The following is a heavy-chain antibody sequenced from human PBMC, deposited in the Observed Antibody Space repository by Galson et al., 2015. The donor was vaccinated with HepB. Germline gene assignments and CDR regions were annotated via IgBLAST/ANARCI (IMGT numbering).Heavy chain of an antibody. V-gene: IGHV1-69*13. CDR1: GGTFSTYA. J-gene: IGHJ3*02. D-gene: IGHD2-2*01. CDR2: IIPIFGTA. CDR3: ARASLPYQLLGTFDI. Sequence: SVKVSCKASGGTFSTYAITWVRQAPGQGLEWMGGIIPIFGTANYAQKFQDRVTFTADESTTTAYMERSSLRSGDTAVYYCARASLPYQLLGTFDIWGQGTMVTVSS.